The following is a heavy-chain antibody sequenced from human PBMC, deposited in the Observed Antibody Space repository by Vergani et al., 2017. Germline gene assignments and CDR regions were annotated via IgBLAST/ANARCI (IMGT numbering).Heavy chain of an antibody. CDR3: TKGSVYYHDSAGHGYDPYTGFDL. J-gene: IGHJ3*01. Sequence: EVQLVESGGGLVQPGGSLRLSCVASGFNFSTYNMNWVRQAPGKGLEWVSSVTSNSRSQSYADSVRGRFTISRDNAKNSLFLEMNSLRFEDTAVYFCTKGSVYYHDSAGHGYDPYTGFDLWGQGTLVTVSS. CDR2: VTSNSRSQ. D-gene: IGHD5-12*01. CDR1: GFNFSTYN. V-gene: IGHV3-21*02.